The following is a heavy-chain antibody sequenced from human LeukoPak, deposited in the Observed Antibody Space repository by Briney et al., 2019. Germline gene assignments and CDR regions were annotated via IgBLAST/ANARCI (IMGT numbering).Heavy chain of an antibody. D-gene: IGHD5-24*01. CDR2: ISPSGRTT. Sequence: GGSLRLSCAASGFTFTTYAMNWVRQAPGKGLEWVSAISPSGRTTDYVDSVKGRFTISRDNSKNTLYLQMNSLRAEDTAVYYCARTKEMASISYFDSWGQGTLVTVSS. CDR1: GFTFTTYA. V-gene: IGHV3-23*01. CDR3: ARTKEMASISYFDS. J-gene: IGHJ4*02.